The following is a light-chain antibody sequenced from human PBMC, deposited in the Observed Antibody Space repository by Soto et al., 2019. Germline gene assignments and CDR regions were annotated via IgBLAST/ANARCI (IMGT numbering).Light chain of an antibody. Sequence: QSVLTQPPSVSAAPGQKVTISCSGTSSNIGNNFVSWYQQLPGTAPKLLIYDDNVRPSGVPDRFSGSKSGTSATLGITGLQNGDEADYYCGAWGGGLSAVAFGGGTQLTVL. J-gene: IGLJ2*01. CDR2: DDN. V-gene: IGLV1-51*01. CDR1: SSNIGNNF. CDR3: GAWGGGLSAVA.